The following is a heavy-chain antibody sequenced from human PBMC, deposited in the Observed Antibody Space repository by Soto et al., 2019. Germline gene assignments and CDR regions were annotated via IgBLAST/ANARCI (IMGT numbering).Heavy chain of an antibody. V-gene: IGHV3-30*18. CDR1: GFTLSSYG. Sequence: QVQLVETGGGVVQPGRSLRLSCAASGFTLSSYGMHWVRQAPGKGLEWVAVISNDGSNKYYADSVKGRFTISRDNSKNTLYLQMNSLRAEDKAMYYCAKDYYYDSSGWVDWGQGTLVTVSS. CDR3: AKDYYYDSSGWVD. D-gene: IGHD3-22*01. J-gene: IGHJ4*02. CDR2: ISNDGSNK.